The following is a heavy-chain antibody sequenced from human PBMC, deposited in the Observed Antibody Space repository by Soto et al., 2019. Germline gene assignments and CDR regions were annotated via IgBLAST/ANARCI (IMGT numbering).Heavy chain of an antibody. Sequence: SETLSLTCAVYGGSFSGYYWSWIRQPPGKGLEWIGEINHSGSTNYNPSLKSRVTISVDTSKNQFSLKLSSVTAADTAVYYCARGLGYYGSAWRWKGYYFDYWGQGTLVTVSS. V-gene: IGHV4-34*01. CDR1: GGSFSGYY. CDR3: ARGLGYYGSAWRWKGYYFDY. D-gene: IGHD3-10*01. CDR2: INHSGST. J-gene: IGHJ4*02.